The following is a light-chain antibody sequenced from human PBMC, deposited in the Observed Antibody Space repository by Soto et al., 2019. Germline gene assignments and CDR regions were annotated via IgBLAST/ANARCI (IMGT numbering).Light chain of an antibody. Sequence: QLVLTQPPSVSGAPGQRVTVSCTGNRSNIGAGYDVHWYQQVPGRAPKLLIYVNNNRPSGISDRFSGFKSANTAYLTISGVQPEDEADYHCSSYTTIKTVVFGGGTKLTVL. CDR3: SSYTTIKTVV. CDR2: VNN. CDR1: RSNIGAGYD. J-gene: IGLJ2*01. V-gene: IGLV1-40*01.